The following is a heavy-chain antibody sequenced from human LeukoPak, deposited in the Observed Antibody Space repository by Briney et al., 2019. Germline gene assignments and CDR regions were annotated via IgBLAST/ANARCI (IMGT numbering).Heavy chain of an antibody. V-gene: IGHV3-74*01. Sequence: GGSLRLSCAASGFTFSSYWMHWVRQAPGKGLVWVSRINSDGSRTNYADSVKGRFTISRDNSKNTLYLQMNSLRAEDTAVYYCAKDHTYDILTGSTPFDYWGQGTLVTVSS. CDR2: INSDGSRT. CDR3: AKDHTYDILTGSTPFDY. CDR1: GFTFSSYW. J-gene: IGHJ4*02. D-gene: IGHD3-9*01.